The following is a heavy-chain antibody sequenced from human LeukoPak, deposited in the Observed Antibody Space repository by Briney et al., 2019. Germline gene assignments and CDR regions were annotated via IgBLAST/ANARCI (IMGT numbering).Heavy chain of an antibody. CDR1: GFTFSSYG. J-gene: IGHJ4*02. CDR2: ISYDGSNK. CDR3: ARYCSSITCQTGQIDY. V-gene: IGHV3-30*03. D-gene: IGHD2-2*01. Sequence: GGSLRLSCAASGFTFSSYGMHWVRQAPGKGLKWVAVISYDGSNKYYADSVKGRFTISRDNSKNTLYLQMNSLRAEDTAVYYCARYCSSITCQTGQIDYWGQGTLVTVSS.